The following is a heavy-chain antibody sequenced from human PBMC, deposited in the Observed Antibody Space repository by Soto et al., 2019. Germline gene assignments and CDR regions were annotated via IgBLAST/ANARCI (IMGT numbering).Heavy chain of an antibody. D-gene: IGHD1-26*01. V-gene: IGHV3-30*18. CDR3: AKEGGLSGSYYISSSYYFDY. J-gene: IGHJ4*02. CDR2: ISYDGSNT. CDR1: GFTFSSYG. Sequence: QVQLVESGGGVVQPGRSLRLSCVASGFTFSSYGMHWVRQAPGKGLEWVAIISYDGSNTYYADSVKGRSTISRDNSKNTLYPPLNSLRAQDTSVYYCAKEGGLSGSYYISSSYYFDYWGQRTLVTVSS.